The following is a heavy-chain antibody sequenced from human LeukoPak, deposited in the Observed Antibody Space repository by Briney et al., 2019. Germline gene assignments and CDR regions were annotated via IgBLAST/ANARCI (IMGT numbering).Heavy chain of an antibody. D-gene: IGHD1-26*01. J-gene: IGHJ4*02. V-gene: IGHV4-59*01. CDR2: IYYSGSN. CDR1: GGSISSYY. Sequence: SETLSLTCTVSGGSISSYYWSWIRQPPGKGLEWIGYIYYSGSNNYNPSLKSRVTISVDTSKNQFSLKLSSVTAADTAVYYCARNDSGSYDGIGRWGQGTLVTVSS. CDR3: ARNDSGSYDGIGR.